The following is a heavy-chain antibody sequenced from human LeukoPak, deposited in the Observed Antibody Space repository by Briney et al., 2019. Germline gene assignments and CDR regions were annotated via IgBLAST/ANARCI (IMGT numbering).Heavy chain of an antibody. J-gene: IGHJ4*02. CDR2: INHGGTT. D-gene: IGHD1-26*01. CDR1: GGSISSSGYY. CDR3: ARIYLDLGIPDRSDY. V-gene: IGHV4-39*07. Sequence: SETLSLTCTVSGGSISSSGYYWSWIRQPPGKGLEWIGEINHGGTTNYNPSLKSRVTMSVDTSKNQFSLRLRSVTAADTAVYYCARIYLDLGIPDRSDYWGQGTLVTVSS.